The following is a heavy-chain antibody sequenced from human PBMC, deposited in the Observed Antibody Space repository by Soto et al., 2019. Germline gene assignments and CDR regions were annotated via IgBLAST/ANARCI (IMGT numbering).Heavy chain of an antibody. CDR3: ARESAMVRGVHYYYYGMDV. Sequence: SETLSLTCTVSGGSISSYYWSWIRQPPGKGLEWIGHIYYSGSTNYNPSLKSRVTISVDTSKNQFSLKLSSVTAADTAVYYCARESAMVRGVHYYYYGMDVWGQGTTVTVSS. D-gene: IGHD3-10*01. CDR2: IYYSGST. V-gene: IGHV4-59*01. CDR1: GGSISSYY. J-gene: IGHJ6*02.